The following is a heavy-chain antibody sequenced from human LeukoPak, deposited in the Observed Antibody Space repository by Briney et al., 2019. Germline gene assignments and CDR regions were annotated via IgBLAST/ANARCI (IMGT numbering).Heavy chain of an antibody. CDR3: VRATSAAGPFDS. CDR1: GFTFSDFY. CDR2: ISGSGTTV. Sequence: GGSLRLSCAASGFTFSDFYMNWIRQAPGQGLEWISYISGSGTTVYFTDSVKGRFTISRDNAKNSLYLQMNSLRAEDTALYYCVRATSAAGPFDSWGRGTLVAVSS. J-gene: IGHJ4*02. D-gene: IGHD6-25*01. V-gene: IGHV3-11*01.